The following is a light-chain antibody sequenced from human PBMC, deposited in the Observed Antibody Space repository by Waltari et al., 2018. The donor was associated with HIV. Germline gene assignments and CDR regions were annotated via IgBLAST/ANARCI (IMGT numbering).Light chain of an antibody. V-gene: IGLV2-14*01. J-gene: IGLJ1*01. CDR2: VVV. CDR3: SSYTSSSTYV. Sequence: QSALTQPASVSGPPGQSITISCPGTTNAVGSSNYVSWHPQHPGEAPQLIIHVVVGRPSVISNLCSGSKSGNTASLTIAGLQTEDEADYYCSSYTSSSTYVFGTGTRVTVL. CDR1: TNAVGSSNY.